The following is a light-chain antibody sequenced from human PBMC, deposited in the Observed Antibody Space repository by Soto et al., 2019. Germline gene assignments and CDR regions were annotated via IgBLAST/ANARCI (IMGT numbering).Light chain of an antibody. CDR2: EVS. V-gene: IGLV2-14*01. Sequence: QSALTQPASVSGSPGQSITISCTGTSSDISTYNYVSWYQQHSGRAPKLMIYEVSNRPSGVSNRFSGSKSGNTASLTISGLQAADEANYYCSSFTDSSTLVLFGGGTKLTVL. CDR1: SSDISTYNY. CDR3: SSFTDSSTLVL. J-gene: IGLJ3*02.